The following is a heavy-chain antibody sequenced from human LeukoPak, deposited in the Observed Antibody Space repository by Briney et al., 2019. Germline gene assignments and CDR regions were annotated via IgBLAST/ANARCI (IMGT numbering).Heavy chain of an antibody. J-gene: IGHJ5*02. CDR2: IYYSGST. V-gene: IGHV4-59*12. D-gene: IGHD2-15*01. CDR3: ARAYCGGGSCYHSRGWFDP. CDR1: GGSISSYY. Sequence: SETLSLTCTVSGGSISSYYWSWIRQPPGKGLEWIGYIYYSGSTSYNPSLKSRVTISVDTSKKQFSLKLSSVTAADTAVYYCARAYCGGGSCYHSRGWFDPWGQGTLVTVSS.